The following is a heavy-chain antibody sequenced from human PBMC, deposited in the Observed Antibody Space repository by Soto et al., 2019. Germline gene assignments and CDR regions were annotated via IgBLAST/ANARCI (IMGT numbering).Heavy chain of an antibody. V-gene: IGHV3-23*01. CDR1: GFTFSSYG. D-gene: IGHD6-19*01. CDR2: ISDSGGST. CDR3: AKDFKPPPYSGWYYYYGMDV. Sequence: GGSLRLSCAASGFTFSSYGMSWVRQAPGKGLEWVSAISDSGGSTSYADSVKGRFAISRDNCKNSLYLQMNSLRTDDTALYYCAKDFKPPPYSGWYYYYGMDVWGQGTTVTVSS. J-gene: IGHJ6*02.